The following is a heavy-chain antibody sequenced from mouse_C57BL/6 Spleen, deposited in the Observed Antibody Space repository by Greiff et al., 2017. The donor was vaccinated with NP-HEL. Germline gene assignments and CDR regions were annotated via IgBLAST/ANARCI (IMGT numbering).Heavy chain of an antibody. D-gene: IGHD5-1-1*01. CDR1: GYTFTSYW. J-gene: IGHJ4*01. CDR3: ARRGYPYYAMDY. Sequence: QVQLQQPGAELVMPGASVKLSCKASGYTFTSYWMHWVKQRPGQGLEWIGEIDPSDSYTNYNQKFKGKSTLTVDKSSSTAYMQLSSLTSEDAAVYYCARRGYPYYAMDYGGQGTSVTVSS. CDR2: IDPSDSYT. V-gene: IGHV1-69*01.